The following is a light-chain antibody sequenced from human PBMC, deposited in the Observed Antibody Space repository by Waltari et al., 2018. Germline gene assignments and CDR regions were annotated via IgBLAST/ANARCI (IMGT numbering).Light chain of an antibody. V-gene: IGKV3-20*01. J-gene: IGKJ1*01. CDR1: QAVSRF. Sequence: EIVLTQSPGTLSLSPGRSTTLSCRASQAVSRFLAWYQQTPCQAPSLLIYDTSTRSTGIPDRCSGSGSGTDFSLTISRLEPEDFAVYYCQKYGSLPATFGQGTKVEIK. CDR2: DTS. CDR3: QKYGSLPAT.